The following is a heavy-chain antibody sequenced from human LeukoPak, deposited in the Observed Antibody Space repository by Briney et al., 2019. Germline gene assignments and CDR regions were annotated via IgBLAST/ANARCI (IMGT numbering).Heavy chain of an antibody. CDR1: GFTFSSYC. D-gene: IGHD1-1*01. Sequence: GRSLRPARPVSGFTFSSYCIHWVRQAPGKGLEWVAVISYDGSNTYYADSVKGRFTVSRDNSKNTLYLQMSSLRAEDTAVYCCAKEADSTYYGMDVWGQGTTVTVSS. CDR2: ISYDGSNT. J-gene: IGHJ6*01. CDR3: AKEADSTYYGMDV. V-gene: IGHV3-30*18.